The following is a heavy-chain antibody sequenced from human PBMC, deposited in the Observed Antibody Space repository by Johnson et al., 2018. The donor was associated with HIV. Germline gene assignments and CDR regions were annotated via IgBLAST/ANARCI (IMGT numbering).Heavy chain of an antibody. D-gene: IGHD5-18*01. J-gene: IGHJ3*01. CDR2: ISWNSGSI. Sequence: LVESGGGLVQPGRSLRLSCAASGFTFDDYAMHWVRQAPGKGLEWVSGISWNSGSIGYADSVKGRFTISSDNAKNSLYLQMNSLRPEDTAVYYCARDGRDLVTRGSFDVWGQGTVVTVSS. V-gene: IGHV3-9*01. CDR1: GFTFDDYA. CDR3: ARDGRDLVTRGSFDV.